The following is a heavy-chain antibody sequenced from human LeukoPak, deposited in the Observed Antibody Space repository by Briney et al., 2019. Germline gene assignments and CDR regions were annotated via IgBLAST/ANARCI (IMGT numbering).Heavy chain of an antibody. CDR1: GFTFSSYE. J-gene: IGHJ4*02. CDR2: ISISGSTI. D-gene: IGHD3-22*01. Sequence: GGSLRLSCAAAGFTFSSYEMNWVRQAPGKGLEWVSYISISGSTIYYADSVKGRFTISRDNANNSLYLQMKSLRAEDTAVYYCARDRSLYDSTGYFPFDYWGQGTLVTVSS. CDR3: ARDRSLYDSTGYFPFDY. V-gene: IGHV3-48*03.